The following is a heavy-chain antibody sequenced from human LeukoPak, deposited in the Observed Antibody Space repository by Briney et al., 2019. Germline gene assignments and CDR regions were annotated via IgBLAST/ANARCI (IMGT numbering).Heavy chain of an antibody. CDR1: GFTFSSYA. J-gene: IGHJ4*02. CDR3: ARGVAGVWGYYFDY. V-gene: IGHV3-30*04. Sequence: GGSLRLSCAASGFTFSSYAMHWVRQAPGKGLEWVAVISYDGSNKYYADSVKGRFTISRDNSKNTLYLQMNSLRAEDTAVYYCARGVAGVWGYYFDYWGQGTLVTVSS. CDR2: ISYDGSNK. D-gene: IGHD6-19*01.